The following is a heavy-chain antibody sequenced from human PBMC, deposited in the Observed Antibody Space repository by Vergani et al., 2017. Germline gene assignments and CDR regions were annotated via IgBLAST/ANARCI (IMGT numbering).Heavy chain of an antibody. CDR2: INAGNGNT. J-gene: IGHJ6*02. D-gene: IGHD3-10*01. CDR3: ARDLGPEDGSGSNLYYYYYGMDV. V-gene: IGHV1-3*01. Sequence: QVQLVQSGAEVKKPGASVKVSCKASGYTFTSYAMHWVRQAPGQRLEWMGWINAGNGNTKYSQKFQGRVTITRDTSASTAYMELSSLRSEDTAVYYCARDLGPEDGSGSNLYYYYYGMDVWGQGTTVTVSS. CDR1: GYTFTSYA.